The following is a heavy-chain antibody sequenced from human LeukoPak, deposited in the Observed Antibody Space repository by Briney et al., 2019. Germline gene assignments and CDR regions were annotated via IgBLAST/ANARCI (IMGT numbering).Heavy chain of an antibody. V-gene: IGHV4-38-2*02. CDR2: IYHSGST. J-gene: IGHJ4*02. CDR1: GYSISSGYY. D-gene: IGHD3-22*01. Sequence: SETLSLTCTVSGYSISSGYYWGWIRQPPGKGLEWIGSIYHSGSTYYNPSLKSRVTISVDTSKNQFSLKLSSVTAADTAVYYCARVVPPKYYYDSSGPYYFDYWSQGTLVTVSS. CDR3: ARVVPPKYYYDSSGPYYFDY.